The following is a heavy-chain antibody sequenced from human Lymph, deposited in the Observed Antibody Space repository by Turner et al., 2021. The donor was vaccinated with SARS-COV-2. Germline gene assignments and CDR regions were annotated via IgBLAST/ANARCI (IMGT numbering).Heavy chain of an antibody. CDR2: IYYSGST. CDR3: SRGSPQGWYGPVFDY. J-gene: IGHJ4*02. D-gene: IGHD6-19*01. Sequence: QLRRQESGPGLVKPPETLSLTCTVPVASINSSIYSWGWSRQPPGTGLELIWSIYYSGSTYYNPSLKRRVTISVDTSTNQFSLKLSSVTAADTAVFYCSRGSPQGWYGPVFDYWGQGTLVTVSS. V-gene: IGHV4-39*01. CDR1: VASINSSIYS.